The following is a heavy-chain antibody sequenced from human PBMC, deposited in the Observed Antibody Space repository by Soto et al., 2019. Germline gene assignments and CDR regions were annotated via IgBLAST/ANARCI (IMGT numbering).Heavy chain of an antibody. CDR1: GYTFTSYD. J-gene: IGHJ4*02. D-gene: IGHD6-19*01. V-gene: IGHV1-8*01. CDR2: MHPNSGNT. Sequence: QVQLVQSGAEVKKPGASVKVSCKASGYTFTSYDINWVRQATGQGIEWMGWMHPNSGNTGYAQKFQGRVTMTRNTSISTAYMELSSLRSEDTAVYYCARAHRSVAGTEVDYWGQGTLVTVSS. CDR3: ARAHRSVAGTEVDY.